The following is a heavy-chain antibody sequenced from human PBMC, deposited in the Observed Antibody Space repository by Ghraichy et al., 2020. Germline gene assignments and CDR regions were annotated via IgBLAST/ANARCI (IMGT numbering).Heavy chain of an antibody. D-gene: IGHD1-26*01. CDR2: IYYSGST. CDR1: GGSISSYY. CDR3: ARSPPLGGSYYVQDVHYYYYMDV. V-gene: IGHV4-59*01. J-gene: IGHJ6*03. Sequence: SETLSLTCTVSGGSISSYYWSWIRQPPGKGLEWIGYIYYSGSTNYNPSLKSRVTISVDTSKNQFSLKLSSVTAADTAVYYCARSPPLGGSYYVQDVHYYYYMDVWGKGTTVTVSS.